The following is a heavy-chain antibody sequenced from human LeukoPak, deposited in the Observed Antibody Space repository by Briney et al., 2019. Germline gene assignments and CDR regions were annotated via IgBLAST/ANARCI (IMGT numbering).Heavy chain of an antibody. V-gene: IGHV1-2*02. CDR1: GYTFTGYY. D-gene: IGHD6-19*01. CDR3: ARDRYSSGWNPLFDY. CDR2: INPNSGGT. J-gene: IGHJ4*02. Sequence: ASVKVSCKASGYTFTGYYMHWVRQAPGQGLEWMGWINPNSGGTNYAQKFQGRVTMTRDTSISTAYMELSRLRSDDTAVYYCARDRYSSGWNPLFDYWGQGTLVTVSS.